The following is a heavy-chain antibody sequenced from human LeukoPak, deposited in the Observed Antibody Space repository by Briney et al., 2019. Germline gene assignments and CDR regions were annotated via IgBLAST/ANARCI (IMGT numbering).Heavy chain of an antibody. V-gene: IGHV1-2*02. D-gene: IGHD4-17*01. J-gene: IGHJ4*02. CDR3: ASSEYGDYSYYFDY. Sequence: ASVKVSCKASGYTFTGYYMHWVRQAPGQGLEWMGWINPNSGGTNYAQKLQGRVTMTRDTSISTAYMELSRLRSDDTAVYYCASSEYGDYSYYFDYWGQGTLVTVSS. CDR2: INPNSGGT. CDR1: GYTFTGYY.